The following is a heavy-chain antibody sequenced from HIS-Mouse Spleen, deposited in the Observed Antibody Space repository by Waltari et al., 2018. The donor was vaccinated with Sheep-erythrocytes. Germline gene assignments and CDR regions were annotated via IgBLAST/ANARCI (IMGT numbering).Heavy chain of an antibody. CDR1: GGSFSGYY. V-gene: IGHV4-34*01. CDR3: ARAGGVPAAIGYFQH. D-gene: IGHD2-2*02. Sequence: QVQLQQWGAGLLKPSETLSLTCAVYGGSFSGYYWRWNRHPPGKGLEWIGEINHSGSTNYNPSLKSRVTISVDTSKNQFSLKLSSVTAADTAVYYCARAGGVPAAIGYFQHWGQGTLVTVSS. CDR2: INHSGST. J-gene: IGHJ1*01.